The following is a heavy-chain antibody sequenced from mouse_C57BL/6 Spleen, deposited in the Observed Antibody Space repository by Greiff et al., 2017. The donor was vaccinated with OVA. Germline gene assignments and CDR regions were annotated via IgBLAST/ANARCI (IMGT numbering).Heavy chain of an antibody. V-gene: IGHV1-69*01. J-gene: IGHJ2*01. CDR1: GYTFTSYW. Sequence: QVQLQQPGAELVMPGASVKLSCKASGYTFTSYWMHWVKQRPGQGLEWIGEIDPSDSYTNYNQKFKGKSTLTVDKSSSTAYMQLSSLTSEDSAVYYCARGLYYDYDGYFDYWGQGTTLTVSS. CDR2: IDPSDSYT. CDR3: ARGLYYDYDGYFDY. D-gene: IGHD2-4*01.